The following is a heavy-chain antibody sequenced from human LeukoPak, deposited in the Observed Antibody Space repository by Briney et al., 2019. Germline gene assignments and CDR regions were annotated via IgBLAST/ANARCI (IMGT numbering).Heavy chain of an antibody. CDR2: ISPYNGNT. CDR3: AGISGWDINYSYYYGMDV. V-gene: IGHV1-18*01. D-gene: IGHD6-19*01. Sequence: GASVKVSCKASGYTYTNYGISWVRQAPGQGLEWMGWISPYNGNTHYAQKLQGRVTMTTDTSTSTAYMELRSLRSDDTAVYYCAGISGWDINYSYYYGMDVWGQGTTVTVSS. CDR1: GYTYTNYG. J-gene: IGHJ6*02.